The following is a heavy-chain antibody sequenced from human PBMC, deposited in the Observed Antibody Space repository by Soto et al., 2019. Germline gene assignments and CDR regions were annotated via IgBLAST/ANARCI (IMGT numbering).Heavy chain of an antibody. V-gene: IGHV4-30-4*01. J-gene: IGHJ2*01. CDR1: GGSISSGDYY. CDR2: IYYSGST. D-gene: IGHD6-6*01. Sequence: QVQLQESGPGLVKPSQTLSLTCTVSGGSISSGDYYWSWIRQPPGKGLEWIGYIYYSGSTYYNPSLKSRVTISVDTSKNQFALKLSSVTAAATAVYYCARSIAALHWYFDLWGRGTLVTVSS. CDR3: ARSIAALHWYFDL.